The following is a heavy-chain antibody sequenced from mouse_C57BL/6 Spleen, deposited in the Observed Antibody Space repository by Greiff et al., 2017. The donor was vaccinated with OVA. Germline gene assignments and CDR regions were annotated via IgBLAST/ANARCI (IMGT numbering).Heavy chain of an antibody. Sequence: VHVKQSVAELVRPGASVKLSCTASGFNIKNTYMHWVKQRPEQGLEWIGRIDPANGNTKYAPKFQGKATITADTSSNTAYLQLSSLTSADTAIDYCAREFCCDSSYYAVGYWGQGTSVSVSS. CDR2: IDPANGNT. V-gene: IGHV14-3*01. J-gene: IGHJ4*01. CDR3: AREFCCDSSYYAVGY. D-gene: IGHD1-1*01. CDR1: GFNIKNTY.